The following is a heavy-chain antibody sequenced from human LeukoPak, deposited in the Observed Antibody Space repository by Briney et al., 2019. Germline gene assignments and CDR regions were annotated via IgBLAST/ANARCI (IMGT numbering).Heavy chain of an antibody. V-gene: IGHV4-61*02. Sequence: SETLSLTCTVSDGSISSGSYYLSWIRQPAGKGLEWIGRIYSSGSTNYNPSLKSRVTISVDTSKNQFSLKLSSVTAADTAVYYCARDLELRGDWGQGTLVTVSS. CDR2: IYSSGST. J-gene: IGHJ4*02. D-gene: IGHD1-7*01. CDR3: ARDLELRGD. CDR1: DGSISSGSYY.